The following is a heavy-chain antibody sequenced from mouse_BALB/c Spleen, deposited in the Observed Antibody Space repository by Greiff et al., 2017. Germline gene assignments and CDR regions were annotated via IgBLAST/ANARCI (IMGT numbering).Heavy chain of an antibody. CDR3: AGPGAPFAY. CDR2: ISYSGST. V-gene: IGHV3-2*02. J-gene: IGHJ3*01. CDR1: GYSITSDYA. Sequence: EVKLMESGPGLVKPSQSLSLTCTVTGYSITSDYAWNWIRQFPGNKLEWMGYISYSGSTSYNPSLKSRISITRDTSKNQFFLQLNSVTTEDTATYYCAGPGAPFAYWGQGTLVTVSA.